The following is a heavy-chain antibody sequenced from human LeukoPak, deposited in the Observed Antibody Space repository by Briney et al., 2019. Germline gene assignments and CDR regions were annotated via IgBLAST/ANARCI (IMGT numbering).Heavy chain of an antibody. CDR3: AELGITMIGGV. D-gene: IGHD3-10*02. V-gene: IGHV3-23*01. J-gene: IGHJ6*04. CDR2: ISGSGGST. Sequence: GGSLRLSCAASGFTFGSYSMSWVRQAPGKGLEWVSAISGSGGSTYYADSVKGRFTISRDNAKNSLYLQMNSLRAEDTAVYYCAELGITMIGGVWGKGTTVTISS. CDR1: GFTFGSYS.